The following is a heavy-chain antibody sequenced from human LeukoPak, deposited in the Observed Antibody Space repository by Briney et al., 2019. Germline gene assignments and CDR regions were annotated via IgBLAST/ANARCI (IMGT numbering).Heavy chain of an antibody. J-gene: IGHJ4*02. CDR1: GYTLTELS. Sequence: ASVKVSCKVSGYTLTELSMHWVRQAPGKGLEWMGGFDPEDGETIYAQKFQGRVTITADESTSTAYMELSSLRSEDTAVYYCARARHVYYGSGSYDYWGQGTLVTVSS. V-gene: IGHV1-24*01. D-gene: IGHD3-10*01. CDR2: FDPEDGET. CDR3: ARARHVYYGSGSYDY.